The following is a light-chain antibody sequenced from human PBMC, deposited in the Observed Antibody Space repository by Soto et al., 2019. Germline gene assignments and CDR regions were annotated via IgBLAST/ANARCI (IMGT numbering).Light chain of an antibody. CDR1: QSISKY. CDR2: VAS. J-gene: IGKJ1*01. Sequence: DIEMTQSPSSLSASVGDRVTITCRASQSISKYLNWYQQKPGKAPKLLISVASNLHGGGPARFSGGGSGTYFTLPISNLQPEDLATYQCQQSYNTPDTFGQGTTVEF. V-gene: IGKV1-39*01. CDR3: QQSYNTPDT.